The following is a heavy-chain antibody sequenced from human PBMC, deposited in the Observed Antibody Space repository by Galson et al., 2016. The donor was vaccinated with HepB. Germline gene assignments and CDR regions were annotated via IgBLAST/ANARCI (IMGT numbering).Heavy chain of an antibody. CDR3: ARATHTITYYYDSSGYKVDAFDI. Sequence: SLRLSCAASGFTFSSYSMNWVRQAPGKGLEWVSSISSSSSYIYYADSVKGRFTISRGNAKNSLYLQMNSLRAEDTAVYYCARATHTITYYYDSSGYKVDAFDI. CDR1: GFTFSSYS. V-gene: IGHV3-21*01. CDR2: ISSSSSYI. J-gene: IGHJ3*02. D-gene: IGHD3-22*01.